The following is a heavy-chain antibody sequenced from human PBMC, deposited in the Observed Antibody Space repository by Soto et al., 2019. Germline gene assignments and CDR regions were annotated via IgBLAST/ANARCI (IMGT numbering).Heavy chain of an antibody. CDR3: VRSYGIAAAVDIDY. Sequence: ASVKVSCKASGYTFTSYGISWVRQAPGQGLEWMGWISAYNGNTNYAQKLQGRVTMTTDTSTSTAYMELRSLRSDDTAVYYCVRSYGIAAAVDIDYWGEGTLVTAPS. J-gene: IGHJ4*02. D-gene: IGHD6-13*01. CDR1: GYTFTSYG. CDR2: ISAYNGNT. V-gene: IGHV1-18*01.